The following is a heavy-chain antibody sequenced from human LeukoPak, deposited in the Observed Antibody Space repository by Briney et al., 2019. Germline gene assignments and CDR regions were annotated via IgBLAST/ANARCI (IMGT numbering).Heavy chain of an antibody. CDR1: GGTFSSYA. CDR2: IIPIFGTA. CDR3: ARYYDILTGSHNWFDP. V-gene: IGHV1-69*01. D-gene: IGHD3-9*01. Sequence: SVKVSCTASGGTFSSYAISWVRQAPGQGLEWMGGIIPIFGTANYAQKFQGRVTITADESTSTAYMELSSLRSEDTAVYYCARYYDILTGSHNWFDPWGQGTLVTVSS. J-gene: IGHJ5*02.